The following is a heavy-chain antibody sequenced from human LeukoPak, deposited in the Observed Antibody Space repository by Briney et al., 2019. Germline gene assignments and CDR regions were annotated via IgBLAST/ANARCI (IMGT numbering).Heavy chain of an antibody. CDR3: AYSGYAKYYFDY. CDR2: IYNSGRT. V-gene: IGHV4-31*03. J-gene: IGHJ4*02. Sequence: SETLSLTCTVSGGSISSGGYYWNWIRQHPGKGLEWIGYIYNSGRTHTKPSLKSRVTISVDTSKNQFSLKLSSVTAADTAVYYCAYSGYAKYYFDYWGQGTLVTVSS. CDR1: GGSISSGGYY. D-gene: IGHD5-12*01.